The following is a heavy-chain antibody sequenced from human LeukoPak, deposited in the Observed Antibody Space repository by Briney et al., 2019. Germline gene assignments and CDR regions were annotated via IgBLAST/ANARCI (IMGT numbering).Heavy chain of an antibody. CDR3: ARGLPGAVAGLRPFD. CDR2: MSPNSGNT. J-gene: IGHJ4*02. CDR1: GYTFTTYD. Sequence: GASVKVSCKASGYTFTTYDITWVRQATGQGLEWMGWMSPNSGNTGYAQKFQGRVTMTTNTSISTAYMELSSLRSDDTAVYYCARGLPGAVAGLRPFDWGQGTLVTVSS. D-gene: IGHD6-19*01. V-gene: IGHV1-8*01.